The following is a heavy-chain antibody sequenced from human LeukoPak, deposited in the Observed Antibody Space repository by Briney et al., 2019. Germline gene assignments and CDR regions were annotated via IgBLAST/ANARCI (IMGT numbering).Heavy chain of an antibody. CDR3: ARVLRYSYGYSGLDY. Sequence: ASVKVSCKASGYTFTSYGISWVRQPPGQGLEWMGWISAYNGNTDYAQKLQGRVTITTDTSTSTAYMELRSLRSDDTAAYYCARVLRYSYGYSGLDYWGQGTLVTVSS. CDR2: ISAYNGNT. J-gene: IGHJ4*02. D-gene: IGHD5-18*01. CDR1: GYTFTSYG. V-gene: IGHV1-18*01.